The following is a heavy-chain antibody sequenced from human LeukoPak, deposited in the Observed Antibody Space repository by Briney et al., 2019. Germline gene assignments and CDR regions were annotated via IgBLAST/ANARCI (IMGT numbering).Heavy chain of an antibody. CDR2: ISYDGSNK. D-gene: IGHD4-17*01. J-gene: IGHJ4*02. V-gene: IGHV3-30-3*01. CDR1: GFTFSSCA. Sequence: GRSLRLSCAASGFTFSSCAMHWVRQAPGKGLEWVAVISYDGSNKYYADSVKGRFTISRDNSKNTLYLQMNSLRAEDTAVYYCAGGDYVNYWGQGTLVTVSS. CDR3: AGGDYVNY.